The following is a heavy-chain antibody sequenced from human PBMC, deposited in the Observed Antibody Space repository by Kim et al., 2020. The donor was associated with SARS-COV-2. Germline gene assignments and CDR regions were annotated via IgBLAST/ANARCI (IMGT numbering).Heavy chain of an antibody. Sequence: GGSLRLSCAASGFTFSSYSMNWVRQAPGKGLEWVSSISSSSSYIYYADSVKGRFTISRDNAKNSLYLQMNSLRAEDTAVYYCARDGQVAGTRWFDPWGQGTLVTVSS. J-gene: IGHJ5*02. CDR3: ARDGQVAGTRWFDP. V-gene: IGHV3-21*01. CDR2: ISSSSSYI. D-gene: IGHD6-19*01. CDR1: GFTFSSYS.